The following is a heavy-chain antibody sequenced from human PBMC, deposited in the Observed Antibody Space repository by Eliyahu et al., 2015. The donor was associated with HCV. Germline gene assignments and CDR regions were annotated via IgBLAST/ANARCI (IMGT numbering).Heavy chain of an antibody. Sequence: QVQLQQWGAGLLKPAEILSLTCAVYGGSFSDYSWSWIRQSPGMGLEWIGEINDSGNTNYNPSLKSRVTISVDPSKKQFSLKLNSVTAADTAVYYCARSGQGDEWFGESLYYFDQWGQGTLVTVSS. CDR1: GGSFSDYS. CDR3: ARSGQGDEWFGESLYYFDQ. D-gene: IGHD3-10*01. V-gene: IGHV4-34*01. J-gene: IGHJ4*02. CDR2: INDSGNT.